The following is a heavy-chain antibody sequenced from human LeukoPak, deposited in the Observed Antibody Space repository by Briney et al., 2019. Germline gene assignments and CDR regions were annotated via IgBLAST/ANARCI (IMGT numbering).Heavy chain of an antibody. CDR3: ARRGAATDAFDI. CDR1: GFTFSSYW. CDR2: IKSDGSST. Sequence: GGSLRLSCAASGFTFSSYWMHWVRQAPGKGLVWVSRIKSDGSSTSYADSVKGRFTISKDNAKNTLYLQMNSLRAEDTAVYYCARRGAATDAFDIWGQGTMVTVSS. D-gene: IGHD1-26*01. V-gene: IGHV3-74*01. J-gene: IGHJ3*02.